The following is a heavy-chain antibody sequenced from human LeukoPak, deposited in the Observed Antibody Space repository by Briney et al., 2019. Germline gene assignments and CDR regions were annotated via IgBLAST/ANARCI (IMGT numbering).Heavy chain of an antibody. J-gene: IGHJ4*02. Sequence: PGGSLRLSCAASGFTFSSHAMSWVRQAPGKGLEWVSGVSGSGGSTYYADSVKGRFTISRDNSKNTLYLQMNSLRAEDTAVNYCANDLDIVATIIGNWGQGTLVTVS. V-gene: IGHV3-23*01. D-gene: IGHD5-12*01. CDR1: GFTFSSHA. CDR2: VSGSGGST. CDR3: ANDLDIVATIIGN.